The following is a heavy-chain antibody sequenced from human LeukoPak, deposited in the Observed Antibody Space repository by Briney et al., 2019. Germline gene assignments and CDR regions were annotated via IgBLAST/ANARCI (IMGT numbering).Heavy chain of an antibody. V-gene: IGHV4-31*03. J-gene: IGHJ4*02. Sequence: SETLSLTCTVSGGSISSGGYYWSWIRQHPGKGLEWIGYIYYSGSTYYNPSLKSRVTISADTSKNQFSLKLSSVTAADTAVYYCARDRYEGGYSTFDYWGQGTLVTVSS. CDR1: GGSISSGGYY. CDR2: IYYSGST. D-gene: IGHD5-18*01. CDR3: ARDRYEGGYSTFDY.